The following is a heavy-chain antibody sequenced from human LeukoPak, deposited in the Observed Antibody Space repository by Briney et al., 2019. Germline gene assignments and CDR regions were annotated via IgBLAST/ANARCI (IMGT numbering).Heavy chain of an antibody. CDR2: IYYSGST. Sequence: SETLSLTCTVSGGSISSGDYYWSWIRQPPGKGLEGIGYIYYSGSTYYNPSLKSRVTISVDTSKNQFSLKLSSVTAADTAVYYCARVGRQQLDRYFDYWGQGTLVTVSS. D-gene: IGHD6-13*01. J-gene: IGHJ4*02. CDR3: ARVGRQQLDRYFDY. CDR1: GGSISSGDYY. V-gene: IGHV4-30-4*01.